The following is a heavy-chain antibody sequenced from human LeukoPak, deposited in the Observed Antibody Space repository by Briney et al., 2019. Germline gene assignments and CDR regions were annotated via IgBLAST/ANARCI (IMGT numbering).Heavy chain of an antibody. D-gene: IGHD1-26*01. CDR1: GFTFSSYG. V-gene: IGHV3-30*02. J-gene: IGHJ4*02. CDR2: IRYDGSNK. Sequence: PGGSLRLSCAASGFTFSSYGMHWVRQAPGKGLEWVAFIRYDGSNKYYADSVKGRFTISRDNSKNTLYLQMNSLRAEDTAVYYCAKTRESYYDGGFFDYWGQGTLVTVSS. CDR3: AKTRESYYDGGFFDY.